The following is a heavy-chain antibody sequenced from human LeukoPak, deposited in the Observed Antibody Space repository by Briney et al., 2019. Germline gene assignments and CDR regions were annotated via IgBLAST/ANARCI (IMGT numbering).Heavy chain of an antibody. J-gene: IGHJ4*02. CDR2: ISYDGSNK. Sequence: PGRSLRLSCAASGFTFSSYGMHWVRQAPGKGLEWVAVISYDGSNKYYADSVKGRFTISRDNSKNTLYLQMNSLRAEDTAVYYCARDPTLAGYFDYWGQGTLVTVSS. CDR3: ARDPTLAGYFDY. V-gene: IGHV3-30*19. CDR1: GFTFSSYG.